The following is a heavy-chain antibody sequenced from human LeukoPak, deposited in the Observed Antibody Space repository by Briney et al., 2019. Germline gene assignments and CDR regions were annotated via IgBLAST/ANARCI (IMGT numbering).Heavy chain of an antibody. CDR1: GFTFSSHA. V-gene: IGHV3-23*01. D-gene: IGHD6-19*01. Sequence: PGGSLRLSCAASGFTFSSHAMSWVRQAPGKGLEWVSAISGSGGSTYYADSVKGRFTISRDNSKNTLYLQMNSLRAEDTAVYYCAKDRQGSGWPTEDAFDIWGQGTMVTVSS. CDR2: ISGSGGST. J-gene: IGHJ3*02. CDR3: AKDRQGSGWPTEDAFDI.